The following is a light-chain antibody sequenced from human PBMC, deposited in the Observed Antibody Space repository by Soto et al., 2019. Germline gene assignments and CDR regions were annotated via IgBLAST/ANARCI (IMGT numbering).Light chain of an antibody. CDR3: QQSYSTPPWT. CDR2: AAS. CDR1: QSIARD. J-gene: IGKJ1*01. V-gene: IGKV1-39*01. Sequence: DIPLTRSPSSLSSSVGDRVTITCRASQSIARDLNWYQQKSGKAPKFLIYAASSLQNGVPSRFSGRGSGTDFTLTISSLQPEDSATYFCQQSYSTPPWTFGQGTKVDIK.